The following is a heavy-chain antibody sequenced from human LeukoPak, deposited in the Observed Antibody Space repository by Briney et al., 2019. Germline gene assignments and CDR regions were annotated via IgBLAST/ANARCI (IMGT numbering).Heavy chain of an antibody. V-gene: IGHV4-61*01. CDR3: ARAVGYCSGGSCPAINYYFGMDV. CDR1: GGSISSGSYY. J-gene: IGHJ6*02. Sequence: SETLSLTCTVSGGSISSGSYYWSWLRQPPGKGLEWIGYIYYSGSTYYNPSLKSRVTISVDTSKNQFSLRLSSVTAADTAVYYCARAVGYCSGGSCPAINYYFGMDVWGQGTTVTVSS. CDR2: IYYSGST. D-gene: IGHD2-15*01.